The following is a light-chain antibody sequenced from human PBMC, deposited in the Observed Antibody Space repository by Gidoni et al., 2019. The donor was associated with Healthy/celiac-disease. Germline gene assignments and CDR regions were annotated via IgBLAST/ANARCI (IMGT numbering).Light chain of an antibody. CDR3: QQLNSYPSLT. Sequence: IQLTQSPSSLSASVGDRVNITCRASQGISSNLALYQQKPGKAPKLLIYAASTLQSGVPSRFSGSGSGTDFTLTISSLQPEDFATYYCQQLNSYPSLTFGGGTKVEIK. CDR1: QGISSN. CDR2: AAS. V-gene: IGKV1-9*01. J-gene: IGKJ4*01.